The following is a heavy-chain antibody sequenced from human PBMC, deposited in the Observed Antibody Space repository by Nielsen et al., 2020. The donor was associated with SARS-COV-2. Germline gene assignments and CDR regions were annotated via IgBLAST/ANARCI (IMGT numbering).Heavy chain of an antibody. J-gene: IGHJ1*01. Sequence: SETLSLTCSVSGGSISSTSYYWGWIRQPPGKGLEWIGHIDYSGSTNYKSSLKSRVTISVDTSKNQFSLKLSSVTATDTAVYFCARDKGSSGWEYFQHWGQGTLVTVSS. CDR2: IDYSGST. V-gene: IGHV4-61*01. CDR3: ARDKGSSGWEYFQH. CDR1: GGSISSTSYY. D-gene: IGHD6-19*01.